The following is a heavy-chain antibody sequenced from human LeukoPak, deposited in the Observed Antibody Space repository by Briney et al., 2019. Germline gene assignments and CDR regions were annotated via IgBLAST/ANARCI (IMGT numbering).Heavy chain of an antibody. Sequence: SETLSLTCTVSGGSISIYYWSWIRQPPGKGLEWIGYIYYSGSTNYNPSLKSRVTISVDTYKNQFSLKLSSVTAADTAVYYCARAPRYYDSSGYPDAFDIWGQGTMVTVSS. J-gene: IGHJ3*02. CDR1: GGSISIYY. V-gene: IGHV4-59*01. CDR3: ARAPRYYDSSGYPDAFDI. CDR2: IYYSGST. D-gene: IGHD3-22*01.